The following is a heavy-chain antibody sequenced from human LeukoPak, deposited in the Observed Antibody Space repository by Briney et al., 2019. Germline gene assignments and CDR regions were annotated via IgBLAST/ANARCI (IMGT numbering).Heavy chain of an antibody. J-gene: IGHJ3*02. CDR2: INWNGGST. CDR3: ARAVAGTIFVSAFDI. CDR1: GFTFDDYG. D-gene: IGHD6-19*01. Sequence: GGSLRLSCAASGFTFDDYGMSWVRQAPGKGLEWVSGINWNGGSTGYADSVKGRFTISRDNAKNSLYLQMNSLRAEDTALYYCARAVAGTIFVSAFDIWGQGTMVTVSS. V-gene: IGHV3-20*04.